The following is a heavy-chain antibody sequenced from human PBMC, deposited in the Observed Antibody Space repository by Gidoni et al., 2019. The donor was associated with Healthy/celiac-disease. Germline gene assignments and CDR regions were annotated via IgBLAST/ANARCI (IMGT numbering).Heavy chain of an antibody. V-gene: IGHV4-31*03. D-gene: IGHD3-22*01. CDR1: GGSISSGGYY. CDR3: ARGYDSIGYYSWGAFDV. Sequence: QVQLQESGPGLVKPSQTLSLTSTVSGGSISSGGYYWSWIRQHPGKGLEWIGYMYYSGRTYYKPSLKSRGTISVDTSKNQLSLKLSSVTAADTAVYYCARGYDSIGYYSWGAFDVWGQGTMVTVSS. CDR2: MYYSGRT. J-gene: IGHJ3*01.